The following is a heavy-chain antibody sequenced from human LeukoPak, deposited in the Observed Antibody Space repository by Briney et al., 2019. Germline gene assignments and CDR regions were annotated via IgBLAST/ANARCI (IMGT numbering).Heavy chain of an antibody. CDR3: ARDSFGLQDS. J-gene: IGHJ4*02. V-gene: IGHV3-33*01. CDR1: GFTFSSFG. D-gene: IGHD3-10*01. Sequence: PGGSLRLSCAASGFTFSSFGMHWVRQAPGKGLEWVAVIWYGGSNKYYADSVKGRFTISRDNSKNTLYLQMNSLRAEDTAVYYCARDSFGLQDSWGQGTLVTVSS. CDR2: IWYGGSNK.